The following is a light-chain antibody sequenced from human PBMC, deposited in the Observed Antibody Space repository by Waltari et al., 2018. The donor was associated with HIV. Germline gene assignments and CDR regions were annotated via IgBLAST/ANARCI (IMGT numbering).Light chain of an antibody. Sequence: AVTQPASVSGLPGQSTTISCTGGDSDFGLYNFVSWYQQHSGKPPTLILYDVDSRASGVSGRFSGSMAGNTASLTISGLRAEDEAHYYCASFTGDNTVMFGGGTEVTVL. CDR3: ASFTGDNTVM. CDR2: DVD. J-gene: IGLJ3*02. CDR1: DSDFGLYNF. V-gene: IGLV2-14*03.